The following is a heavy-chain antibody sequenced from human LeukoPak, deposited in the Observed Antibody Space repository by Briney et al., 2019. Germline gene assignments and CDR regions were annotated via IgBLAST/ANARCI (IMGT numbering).Heavy chain of an antibody. CDR1: GFTFSSYG. V-gene: IGHV3-33*01. Sequence: PSGGSLRLSCAASGFTFSSYGMHWVRQAPGKGLEWVAVIWYNGSNKYYADSVKGRFTISRDNSKNTLYLQMNSLRAEDTAVYYCARDTVYYDFWSGYHTRGWFDYWGQGTLVTVSS. D-gene: IGHD3-3*01. CDR3: ARDTVYYDFWSGYHTRGWFDY. J-gene: IGHJ4*02. CDR2: IWYNGSNK.